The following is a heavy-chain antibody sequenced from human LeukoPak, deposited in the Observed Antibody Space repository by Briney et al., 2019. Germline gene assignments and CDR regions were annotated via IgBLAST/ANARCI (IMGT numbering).Heavy chain of an antibody. CDR2: VKQEGSEK. CDR3: ARGGRGDDYTY. J-gene: IGHJ4*02. Sequence: GGALRLSCAASGFTFSRYWMSWVRQAPGKGLEWVANVKQEGSEKEYVDSVKGRFTISRDNAKNSLYLQMNSLRVEDTAVYYWARGGRGDDYTYWGQGILVTVSS. V-gene: IGHV3-7*04. CDR1: GFTFSRYW. D-gene: IGHD5-24*01.